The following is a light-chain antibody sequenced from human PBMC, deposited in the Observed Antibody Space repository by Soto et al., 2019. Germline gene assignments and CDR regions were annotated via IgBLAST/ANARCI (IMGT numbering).Light chain of an antibody. CDR1: SSDVGGYNF. Sequence: SDLSRVGYGCRSRWQWCHITKNETSSDVGGYNFVSWYQQYPGKAPKLMIYEVTKRPSGVPDRFSGSKSGNTASLTVSGLQAEDEADYYCSSYAGSNNVFGTGTKVTVL. J-gene: IGLJ1*01. V-gene: IGLV2-8*02. CDR3: SSYAGSNNV. CDR2: EVT.